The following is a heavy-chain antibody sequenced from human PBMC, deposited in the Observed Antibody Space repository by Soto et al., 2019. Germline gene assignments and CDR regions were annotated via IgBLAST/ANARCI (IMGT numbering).Heavy chain of an antibody. CDR2: INHSEST. CDR1: GGSISSSSYY. V-gene: IGHV4-39*02. CDR3: ARLGGYCDGTGCYGYYALDV. J-gene: IGHJ6*02. Sequence: PSETLSLTCTVSGGSISSSSYYWTWIRQPPGTGLEWIGAINHSESTNYNPSLESRVTISVDASKNDFSLKVTSATVADTATYYCARLGGYCDGTGCYGYYALDVWGQGTTVTVSS. D-gene: IGHD2-15*01.